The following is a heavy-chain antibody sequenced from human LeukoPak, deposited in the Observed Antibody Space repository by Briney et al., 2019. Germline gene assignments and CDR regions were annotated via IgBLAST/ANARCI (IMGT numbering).Heavy chain of an antibody. CDR2: INNDESIT. V-gene: IGHV3-74*01. D-gene: IGHD2-8*01. CDR3: ARVQGHPPNGLDV. Sequence: GESLRLSCAASGFTFSSYWMHWVRQSPGKGLVWVSRINNDESITSYADSVKGRFTISRDNAKNTLYLQMNSLRAEDTAVYYCARVQGHPPNGLDVWGQGTMVTVSS. CDR1: GFTFSSYW. J-gene: IGHJ3*01.